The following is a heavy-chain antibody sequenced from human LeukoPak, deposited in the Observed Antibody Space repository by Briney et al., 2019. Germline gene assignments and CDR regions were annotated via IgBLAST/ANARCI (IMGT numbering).Heavy chain of an antibody. CDR1: GGSFSGYY. V-gene: IGHV4-34*01. D-gene: IGHD6-19*01. Sequence: SETLSLTCAVYGGSFSGYYCSWIRQPPGKGLEWIGEINHSGSTNYNPSLKSRVTISVDTSKNQFSLKLSSVTAADTAVYYCARPLISGWYFGFDPWGQGTMVTVSS. CDR2: INHSGST. J-gene: IGHJ5*02. CDR3: ARPLISGWYFGFDP.